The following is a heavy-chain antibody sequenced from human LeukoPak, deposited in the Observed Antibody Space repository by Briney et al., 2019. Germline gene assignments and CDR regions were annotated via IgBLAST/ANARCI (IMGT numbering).Heavy chain of an antibody. D-gene: IGHD2-2*01. CDR2: ISAYNGNT. V-gene: IGHV1-18*01. J-gene: IGHJ5*02. Sequence: GALVKVSCKASGYTFTSYGISWVRQAPGQGLEWMGWISAYNGNTNYAQKLQGRVTMTTDTSTSTAYMELRSLRSDDTAVYYCARVGCSSTSCYVRRVTVGWFDPWGQGTLVTVSS. CDR3: ARVGCSSTSCYVRRVTVGWFDP. CDR1: GYTFTSYG.